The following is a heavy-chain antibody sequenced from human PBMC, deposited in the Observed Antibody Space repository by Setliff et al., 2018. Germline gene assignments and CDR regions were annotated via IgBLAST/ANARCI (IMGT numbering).Heavy chain of an antibody. CDR2: IIPIFGTT. D-gene: IGHD2-21*02. CDR1: GGAFSNYG. V-gene: IGHV1-69*05. Sequence: GASVKVSCKSSGGAFSNYGITWVRQAPGQGLEWMGGIIPIFGTTTYAQKFQGRVTITTDESTSTGYMELSSLRFEDTAVYYCARDWFCSGGDCSDVFDFWGQGTMVTVSS. CDR3: ARDWFCSGGDCSDVFDF. J-gene: IGHJ3*01.